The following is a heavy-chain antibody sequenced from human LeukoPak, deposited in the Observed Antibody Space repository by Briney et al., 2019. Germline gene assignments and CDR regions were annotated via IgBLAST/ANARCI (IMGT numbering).Heavy chain of an antibody. J-gene: IGHJ4*02. V-gene: IGHV3-30*18. Sequence: PGRSLILSCAASGFTFSNYGMHRVRQAPGKGLEWVAVISYDGSNKYYADSVKGRFTISRDNSKNTLYLQMNSLRAEDTAVYYCAKAGLYDFWSGYYNGFFHYWGQGTLVTVSS. CDR3: AKAGLYDFWSGYYNGFFHY. CDR1: GFTFSNYG. CDR2: ISYDGSNK. D-gene: IGHD3-3*01.